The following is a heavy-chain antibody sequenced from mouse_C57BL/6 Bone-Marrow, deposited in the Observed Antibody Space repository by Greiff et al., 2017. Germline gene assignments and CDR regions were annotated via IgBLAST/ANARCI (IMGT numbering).Heavy chain of an antibody. V-gene: IGHV1-81*01. CDR2: IYPRSGNT. CDR1: GYTFTSYG. D-gene: IGHD3-2*02. CDR3: ARDSSGYLYAMDY. J-gene: IGHJ4*01. Sequence: VMLVESGAELARPGASVKLSCKASGYTFTSYGISWVKQRTGQGLEWIGEIYPRSGNTYYNEKFKGKATLTADKSSSTAYMELRSLTSEDSAVYFCARDSSGYLYAMDYWGQGTSVTVSS.